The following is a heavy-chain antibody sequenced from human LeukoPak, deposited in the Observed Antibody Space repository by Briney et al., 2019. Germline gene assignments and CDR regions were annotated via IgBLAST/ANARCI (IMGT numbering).Heavy chain of an antibody. J-gene: IGHJ5*02. D-gene: IGHD1-26*01. Sequence: SGTLSLTCAVYGGSLSGYYWSWIRQPPGKGLEWIGEINHSGSTNYNPSLKSRVTITVDTSKNQFSLKLSSVTAADTAVYYCARSSPWDNWFDPWGQGTLVTVSS. CDR2: INHSGST. CDR3: ARSSPWDNWFDP. V-gene: IGHV4-34*01. CDR1: GGSLSGYY.